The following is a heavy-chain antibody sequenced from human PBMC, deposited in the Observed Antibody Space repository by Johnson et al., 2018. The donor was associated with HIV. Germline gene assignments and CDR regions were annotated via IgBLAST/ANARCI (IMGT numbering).Heavy chain of an antibody. Sequence: VQLVESGGGLVQPGESLRLSCTASGFSFSNYWMHWVRQAPGKGLVWVSRINSDGGTTDYADSVKGRFTISRDNAKNTLYLQMNSLRAEDTAVYFCATVWRNEGRHAFDIWGQGTMVTVSS. CDR3: ATVWRNEGRHAFDI. V-gene: IGHV3-74*02. CDR2: INSDGGTT. D-gene: IGHD1-1*01. CDR1: GFSFSNYW. J-gene: IGHJ3*02.